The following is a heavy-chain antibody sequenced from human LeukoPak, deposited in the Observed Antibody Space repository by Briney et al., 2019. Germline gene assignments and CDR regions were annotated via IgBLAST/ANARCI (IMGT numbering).Heavy chain of an antibody. V-gene: IGHV3-30*04. Sequence: HPGGSLRLSCAASGFTFSSYAMHWVRQAPGKGLEWVAVISYDGSNKYYADSVKGRFTISRDNSKNTLHLQMNSLRAEDTAVYYCAREPGQYYDILTGYYPPPNYFDYWGQGTLVTVSS. CDR1: GFTFSSYA. J-gene: IGHJ4*02. CDR3: AREPGQYYDILTGYYPPPNYFDY. CDR2: ISYDGSNK. D-gene: IGHD3-9*01.